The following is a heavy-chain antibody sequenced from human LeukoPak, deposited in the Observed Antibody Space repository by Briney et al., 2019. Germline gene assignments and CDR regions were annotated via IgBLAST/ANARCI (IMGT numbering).Heavy chain of an antibody. D-gene: IGHD2-21*02. CDR1: GGSISSHY. J-gene: IGHJ4*02. Sequence: SETLSLTCTVSGGSISSHYWSWIRQPPGKGLEWIATIYYSGTTYYNAPLKSRVTISVDTSKNQFSVKLSSVTAADTAVYYCARYVVVTTKYYFDYWGQGTLVTVSS. CDR3: ARYVVVTTKYYFDY. CDR2: IYYSGTT. V-gene: IGHV4-59*04.